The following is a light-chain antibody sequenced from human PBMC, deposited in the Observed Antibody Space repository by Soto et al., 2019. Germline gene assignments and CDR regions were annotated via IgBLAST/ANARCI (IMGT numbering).Light chain of an antibody. CDR1: QGIIDY. CDR3: QKYDTAPQT. J-gene: IGKJ1*01. CDR2: AAS. V-gene: IGKV1-27*01. Sequence: DIQMTQSPSSLSASVGDTVTITCRASQGIIDYLAWYQQRPGKVPKLLIYAASTLQTGVPSRFSGSGAGTDFTPTISSLPPEDVATYYCQKYDTAPQTFGQGTRVDIK.